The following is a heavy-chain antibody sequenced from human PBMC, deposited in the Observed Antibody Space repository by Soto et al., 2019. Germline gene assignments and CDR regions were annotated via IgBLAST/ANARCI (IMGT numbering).Heavy chain of an antibody. CDR1: GLSLRTTGVG. V-gene: IGHV2-5*02. D-gene: IGHD2-21*02. CDR2: LFWDDDK. J-gene: IGHJ6*02. Sequence: QVTLKESGPTLVKPTQTLTLTCTVSGLSLRTTGVGVGWVPQPPGKALDWLALLFWDDDKRYSPSLRSRLIMDKDISQKPVALTLTNIDTVDTAAYYCVQCRCGVDCREIYSSHAYNGLEVWGQGTRVTVSS. CDR3: VQCRCGVDCREIYSSHAYNGLEV.